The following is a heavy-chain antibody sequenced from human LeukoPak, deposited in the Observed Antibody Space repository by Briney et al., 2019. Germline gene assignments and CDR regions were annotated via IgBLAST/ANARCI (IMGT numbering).Heavy chain of an antibody. V-gene: IGHV1-69*04. CDR1: GGTFSSYA. CDR3: ARVDMVRGVINWYFDL. Sequence: ASVKVSCKASGGTFSSYAISWVRQAPGQGLEWMGRIIPILGIANYAQKFQGRVTITADKSTSTAYMELSSLRSEDTAVYYCARVDMVRGVINWYFDLWGRGTLVTVSS. D-gene: IGHD3-10*01. J-gene: IGHJ2*01. CDR2: IIPILGIA.